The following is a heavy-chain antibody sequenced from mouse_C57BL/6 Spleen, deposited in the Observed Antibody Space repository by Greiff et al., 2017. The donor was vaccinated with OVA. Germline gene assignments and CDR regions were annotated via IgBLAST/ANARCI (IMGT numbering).Heavy chain of an antibody. J-gene: IGHJ4*01. Sequence: VKLQQPGAELVMPGASVKLSCKASGYTFTSYWMHWVKQRPGQGLEWIGEIDPSDSYTNYNQKFKGKSTLTVDKSSSTAYMQLSSLTSEDSAVYYCARDGFITTVVARAMDYWGQGTSVTVSS. CDR2: IDPSDSYT. V-gene: IGHV1-69*01. CDR1: GYTFTSYW. CDR3: ARDGFITTVVARAMDY. D-gene: IGHD1-1*01.